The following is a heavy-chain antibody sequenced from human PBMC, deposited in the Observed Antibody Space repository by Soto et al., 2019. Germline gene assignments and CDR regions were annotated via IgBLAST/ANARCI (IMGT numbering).Heavy chain of an antibody. CDR3: KRDIGGRGGY. CDR2: TNEDGSTI. D-gene: IGHD3-16*01. Sequence: GGSLRLSCAASGFTFSSYWMHWVRQAPGKGLVWVSRTNEDGSTINYADSVKGRFTISRDNAKNTLYLEMNSLRAEDTAVYYCKRDIGGRGGYWGPGTLVTVSS. J-gene: IGHJ4*02. CDR1: GFTFSSYW. V-gene: IGHV3-74*01.